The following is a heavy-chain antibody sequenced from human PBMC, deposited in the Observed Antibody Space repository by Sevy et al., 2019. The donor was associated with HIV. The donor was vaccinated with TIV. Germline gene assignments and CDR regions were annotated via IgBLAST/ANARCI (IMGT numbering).Heavy chain of an antibody. D-gene: IGHD2-8*01. CDR2: LAFGCGEI. V-gene: IGHV3-23*01. CDR3: AREGCTKPHDY. CDR1: GFTFSKYS. Sequence: GGSLRLSCAASGFTFSKYSMSWVRQPPGKGLEWVSTLAFGCGEINYADSVKGWFTFSRDNSKSSVYLQMNNLRPEDTAVYYCAREGCTKPHDYWGQGTLVTVSS. J-gene: IGHJ4*02.